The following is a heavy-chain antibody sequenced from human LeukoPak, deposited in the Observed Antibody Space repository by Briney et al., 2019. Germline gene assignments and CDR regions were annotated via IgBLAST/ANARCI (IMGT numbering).Heavy chain of an antibody. CDR1: GYSFTSYW. CDR3: ARQYYDVLAGFYIHFDY. CDR2: IYPGDSDT. Sequence: GESLKISCKGSGYSFTSYWIGWVRQMPGKGLEWMGIIYPGDSDTRYSPSFQGQVTISADKSISTAYLQWSSLKASDTAIYYCARQYYDVLAGFYIHFDYWGQGTLVTVSS. D-gene: IGHD3-9*01. J-gene: IGHJ4*02. V-gene: IGHV5-51*01.